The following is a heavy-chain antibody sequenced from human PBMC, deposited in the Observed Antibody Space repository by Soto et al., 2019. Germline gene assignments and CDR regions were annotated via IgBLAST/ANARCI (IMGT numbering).Heavy chain of an antibody. J-gene: IGHJ6*02. D-gene: IGHD3-22*01. Sequence: GGSLRLSCAASGFTFSDYYMSWIRQAPGKGLEWVSYISSSSSYTNYADSVKGRFTISRDNAKNSLYLQMNSLRAEDTAVYYCARDQSNYYDSSGFYYYYGMDVWGQGTTVTVSS. CDR1: GFTFSDYY. CDR2: ISSSSSYT. CDR3: ARDQSNYYDSSGFYYYYGMDV. V-gene: IGHV3-11*06.